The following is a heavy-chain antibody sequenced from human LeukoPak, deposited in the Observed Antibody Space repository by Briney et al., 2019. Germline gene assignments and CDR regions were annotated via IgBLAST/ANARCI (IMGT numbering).Heavy chain of an antibody. CDR2: ISYDGSNK. J-gene: IGHJ3*02. V-gene: IGHV3-30*18. CDR3: AKGVGITMIVVANDAFDI. D-gene: IGHD3-22*01. Sequence: GGSLRLSCAASGFTFSSCGMHWVRQAPGKGLEWVAVISYDGSNKYYADSVKGRFTISRDNSKNTLYLQMNSLRAEDTAVYYCAKGVGITMIVVANDAFDIWGQGTMVTVSS. CDR1: GFTFSSCG.